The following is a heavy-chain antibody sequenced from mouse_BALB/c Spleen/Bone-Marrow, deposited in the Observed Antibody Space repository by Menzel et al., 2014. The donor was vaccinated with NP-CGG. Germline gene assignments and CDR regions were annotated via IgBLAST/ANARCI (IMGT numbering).Heavy chain of an antibody. CDR3: ARRGYAMDY. V-gene: IGHV1-7*01. CDR1: GCTFTSYW. CDR2: INPSTGYT. J-gene: IGHJ4*01. Sequence: LQESGAELAKPGASVKMSCKASGCTFTSYWMHWVKQRPGQGLEWIGYINPSTGYTEYNQKFKDKATLTADKSSSTAYMQLSSLTSEDSAVYYCARRGYAMDYWGQGTSVTVSS.